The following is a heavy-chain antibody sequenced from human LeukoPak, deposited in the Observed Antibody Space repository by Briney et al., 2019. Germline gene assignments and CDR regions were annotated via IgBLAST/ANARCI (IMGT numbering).Heavy chain of an antibody. V-gene: IGHV4-34*01. J-gene: IGHJ4*02. D-gene: IGHD7-27*01. CDR3: ARGALGDC. CDR1: GGSFSGYY. CDR2: INHSGST. Sequence: SETLSLTCAVYGGSFSGYYWSWIRQPPGKGLEWIGEINHSGSTNYNPSLKSRVTISVDTSKNQFSLKLSSVTAADTAVYYCARGALGDCWGQGTLVTVSS.